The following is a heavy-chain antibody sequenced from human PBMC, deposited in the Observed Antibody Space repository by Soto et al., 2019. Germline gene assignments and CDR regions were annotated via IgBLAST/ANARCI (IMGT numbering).Heavy chain of an antibody. D-gene: IGHD1-26*01. CDR3: AREVGPFDY. CDR1: GFTFSRYP. J-gene: IGHJ4*02. CDR2: ISYDGGNK. V-gene: IGHV3-30-3*01. Sequence: QVQLVESGGGVVQPGRSLRLSCAASGFTFSRYPMHWVRQAPGKGLEWVAVISYDGGNKDYSDSVKGRFTISRDNSKNTMYLQMNSLRPEDTAVYYCAREVGPFDYWGQGTLVTVSS.